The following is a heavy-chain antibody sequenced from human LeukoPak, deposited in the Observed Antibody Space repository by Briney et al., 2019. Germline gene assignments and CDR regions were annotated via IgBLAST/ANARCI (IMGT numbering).Heavy chain of an antibody. CDR2: ISDDGRSK. CDR1: GFSFISYG. D-gene: IGHD4-17*01. Sequence: GGSLRLSCAASGFSFISYGMHWVRQAPGKGLEWVGDISDDGRSKDYADSVKGRFTISRDNSKDTLYLQMNSLRAEDTAVYYCAKRPSDYGDYVSYFDYWGRGTLVTVSS. V-gene: IGHV3-30*18. J-gene: IGHJ4*02. CDR3: AKRPSDYGDYVSYFDY.